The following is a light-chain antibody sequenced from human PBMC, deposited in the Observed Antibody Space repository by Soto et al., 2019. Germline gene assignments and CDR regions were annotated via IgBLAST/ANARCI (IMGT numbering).Light chain of an antibody. V-gene: IGKV1-9*01. CDR3: QKLKSSPFN. Sequence: DIQMTQSPSSMSASVLYIVNITFRARQDISRYLAWYQQKPGKAPQLLIYAASTLQSGVPSRFSGSGSGTDFTLTISSLQPEDFVTYYCQKLKSSPFNFGPGTKVDIK. CDR1: QDISRY. J-gene: IGKJ3*01. CDR2: AAS.